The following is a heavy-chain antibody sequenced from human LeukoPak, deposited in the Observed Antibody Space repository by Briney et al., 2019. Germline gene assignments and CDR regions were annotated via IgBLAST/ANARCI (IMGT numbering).Heavy chain of an antibody. CDR2: INHSGST. CDR3: ARGKGYDYAWGSYRTRPFDY. Sequence: SETLSLTCAVYGGSFSGYYWSWIRQPPGKGLEWIGEINHSGSTNYNPSLESRVTISVDTSKNQFSLKLSSVTAADTAVYYCARGKGYDYAWGSYRTRPFDYWGQGTLVTVSS. J-gene: IGHJ4*02. V-gene: IGHV4-34*01. CDR1: GGSFSGYY. D-gene: IGHD3-16*02.